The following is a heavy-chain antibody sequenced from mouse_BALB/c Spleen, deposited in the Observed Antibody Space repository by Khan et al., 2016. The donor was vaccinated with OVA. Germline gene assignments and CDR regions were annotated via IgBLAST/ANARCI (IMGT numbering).Heavy chain of an antibody. CDR2: IYTYTGEP. D-gene: IGHD1-1*01. CDR1: GYTFTNYG. V-gene: IGHV9-3-1*01. J-gene: IGHJ4*01. Sequence: QIQLVQSGPELKKPGETVKISCKASGYTFTNYGMNWVKQAPGKGLKWMGWIYTYTGEPTYADDFKGRFAFSLESSASTAYLQINNLTNEDTATYFCPRGSSRAMDYWGQGTSVTVSS. CDR3: PRGSSRAMDY.